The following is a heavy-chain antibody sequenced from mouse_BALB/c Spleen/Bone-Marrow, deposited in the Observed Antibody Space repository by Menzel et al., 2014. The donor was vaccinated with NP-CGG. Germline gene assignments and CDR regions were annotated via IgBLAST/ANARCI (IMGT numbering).Heavy chain of an antibody. J-gene: IGHJ2*01. V-gene: IGHV1S41*01. D-gene: IGHD2-14*01. CDR2: IAPGSGST. CDR3: AYYRYDVNY. Sequence: DLVKPGASVKLSCKASGYTFTSYWINWIKQRPGQGLEWIGRIAPGSGSTYYNEMFKGKAILTVDTSSSPTYILLSSLSSEDSAVYFCAYYRYDVNYWGQGTTLTVSS. CDR1: GYTFTSYW.